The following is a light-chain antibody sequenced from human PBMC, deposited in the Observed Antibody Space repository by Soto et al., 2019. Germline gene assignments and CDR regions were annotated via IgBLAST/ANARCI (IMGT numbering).Light chain of an antibody. CDR1: QSISSW. CDR3: QQYNGYSRT. J-gene: IGKJ1*01. CDR2: HAS. Sequence: DIQMTQSPSTLSASVGDRVTITCRASQSISSWLAWYHQKPGTAPKLLIYHASTLESGVPSRFSGSGSGTEFTLTISSLQPDDFATYYCQQYNGYSRTFGQGTKVDIK. V-gene: IGKV1-5*01.